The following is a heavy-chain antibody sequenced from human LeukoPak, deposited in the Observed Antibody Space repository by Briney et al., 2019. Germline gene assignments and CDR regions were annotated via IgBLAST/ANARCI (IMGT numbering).Heavy chain of an antibody. Sequence: GGSLRLSCAASGFNVSNNYMSWVRQAPGKGLEWVSVIHSGGSAYYADSVKGRFSISRDNFKNTLYLEMDRLRAEDTAVFYCAKGSSHIYDAFDFWGQGTMVTVSS. CDR2: IHSGGSA. CDR1: GFNVSNNY. V-gene: IGHV3-53*01. J-gene: IGHJ3*01. CDR3: AKGSSHIYDAFDF. D-gene: IGHD2-2*01.